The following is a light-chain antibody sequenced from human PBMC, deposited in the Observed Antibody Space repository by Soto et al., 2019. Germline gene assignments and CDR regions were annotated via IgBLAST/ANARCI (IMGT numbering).Light chain of an antibody. Sequence: QTVVTQEPSFSVSPGGTVTLTCGLSSGSVSTNYYPSWYQQTPGQAPRKLIYSTNTRSSGVPDRFSGSILGNKAALTITGAQADDESDYYCVLYMGGGIRVFGGGTKLTVL. J-gene: IGLJ3*02. CDR1: SGSVSTNYY. CDR2: STN. CDR3: VLYMGGGIRV. V-gene: IGLV8-61*01.